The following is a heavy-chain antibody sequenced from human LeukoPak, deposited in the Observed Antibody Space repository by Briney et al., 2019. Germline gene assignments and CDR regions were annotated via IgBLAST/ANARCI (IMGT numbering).Heavy chain of an antibody. Sequence: SVKVSCKASGGTFSSYAISWVRQAPGQGLEWMGRIIPIFGIANYAQKFQGRVTIIADKSTSTAYMELSSLRSEDTAVYYCARERVGYSYGYDYWGQGTLVTVSS. D-gene: IGHD5-18*01. CDR1: GGTFSSYA. V-gene: IGHV1-69*04. CDR2: IIPIFGIA. CDR3: ARERVGYSYGYDY. J-gene: IGHJ4*02.